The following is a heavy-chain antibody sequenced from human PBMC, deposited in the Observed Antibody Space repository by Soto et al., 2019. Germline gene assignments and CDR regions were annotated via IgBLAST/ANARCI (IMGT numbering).Heavy chain of an antibody. Sequence: GGSLRLSCAASGFTFSSYAMSWVRQAPGKGLEWVSAISGSGGSTYYADSVKGRFTISRDNSKNTLYLQMNSLRAEDTAVYYCAKARAQYYDFGSGYPVDYGGQGTLVTVSS. CDR2: ISGSGGST. CDR1: GFTFSSYA. V-gene: IGHV3-23*01. CDR3: AKARAQYYDFGSGYPVDY. D-gene: IGHD3-3*01. J-gene: IGHJ4*02.